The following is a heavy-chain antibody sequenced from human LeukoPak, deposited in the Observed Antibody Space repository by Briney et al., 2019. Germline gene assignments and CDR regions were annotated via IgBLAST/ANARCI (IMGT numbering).Heavy chain of an antibody. V-gene: IGHV4-39*07. CDR2: IYYSGST. D-gene: IGHD6-13*01. CDR3: ARGPLPPRYSSSWYYFDY. J-gene: IGHJ4*02. CDR1: GGSISSSSYY. Sequence: PSETLSLTCTVSGGSISSSSYYWGWIRQPPGKGLEWIGSIYYSGSTYYNPSLKSRVTISVDTSKNQFSLKLSSVTAADTAVYYCARGPLPPRYSSSWYYFDYWGQGTLVTVSS.